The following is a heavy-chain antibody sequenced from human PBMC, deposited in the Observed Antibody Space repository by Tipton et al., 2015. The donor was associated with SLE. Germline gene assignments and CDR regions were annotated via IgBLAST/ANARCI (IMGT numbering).Heavy chain of an antibody. Sequence: TLSLTCTVSGGSISSGDYYWSWIRQPPGKGLEWIGYIYYSGSTYYNPSLKSRVTISLDTSKNQFSLKLTSVTAADTAVYYCAREGYSSGWFDYWGQGTLVTVSS. J-gene: IGHJ4*02. D-gene: IGHD6-19*01. V-gene: IGHV4-30-4*01. CDR1: GGSISSGDYY. CDR3: AREGYSSGWFDY. CDR2: IYYSGST.